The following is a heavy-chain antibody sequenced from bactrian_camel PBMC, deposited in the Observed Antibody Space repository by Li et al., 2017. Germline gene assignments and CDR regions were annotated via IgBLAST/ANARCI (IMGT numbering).Heavy chain of an antibody. CDR3: AAGCAGYYAGGHTVHDYNT. J-gene: IGHJ4*01. CDR1: GYTISNNS. V-gene: IGHV3S31*01. Sequence: VQLVESGGGSVQAGGSLRLSCLASGYTISNNSMGWFRQPPGKGLEWVSGIKSGGGSTYYADSVKGRFTISQDNAKNTLYLLMNNLRTEDTAVYYCAAGCAGYYAGGHTVHDYNTGARGPRSPSP. D-gene: IGHD7*01. CDR2: IKSGGGST.